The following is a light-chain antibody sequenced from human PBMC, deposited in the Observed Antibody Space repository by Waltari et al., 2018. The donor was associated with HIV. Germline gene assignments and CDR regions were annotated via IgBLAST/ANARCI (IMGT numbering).Light chain of an antibody. Sequence: SYELTQQPSVSVSPGQTASIPCSGDRLGDEYVSWYQQKPGQSPLLVISQDTKRPSGIPERFSGSDSGNTVTLTISGTQAMDEADYYCQAWDSNTAVFGGGTKLTVL. CDR3: QAWDSNTAV. J-gene: IGLJ2*01. CDR1: RLGDEY. CDR2: QDT. V-gene: IGLV3-1*01.